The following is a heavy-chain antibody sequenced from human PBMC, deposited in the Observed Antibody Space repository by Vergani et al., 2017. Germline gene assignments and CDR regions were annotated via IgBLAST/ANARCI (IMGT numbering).Heavy chain of an antibody. CDR2: IIPILGIA. J-gene: IGHJ6*02. Sequence: QVQLVQSGAEVKKPGSSVKVSCKASGGTFSSYTISWVRQAPGQGLEWMGRIIPILGIANYAQKFQGRVTITADKSPSTAYMGLSSLRSEDTAVYYCARGGGYVVPTDDYGMDVWGQGTTVTVSS. D-gene: IGHD5-12*01. CDR3: ARGGGYVVPTDDYGMDV. V-gene: IGHV1-69*02. CDR1: GGTFSSYT.